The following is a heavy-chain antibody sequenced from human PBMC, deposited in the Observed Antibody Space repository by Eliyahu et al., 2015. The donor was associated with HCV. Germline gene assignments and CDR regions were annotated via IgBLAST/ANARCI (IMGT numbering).Heavy chain of an antibody. Sequence: EVQLVQSGAEVKKPGESLKISCKGSGXSFTXYWIGWVRQMPGKGLEWMGIIYPGDSDTRYSPSFQGQVTISADKSISTAYLQWSSLKASDTAMYYCARRFCSGGSCYFFDYWGQGTLVTVSS. CDR1: GXSFTXYW. J-gene: IGHJ4*02. V-gene: IGHV5-51*03. CDR3: ARRFCSGGSCYFFDY. CDR2: IYPGDSDT. D-gene: IGHD2-15*01.